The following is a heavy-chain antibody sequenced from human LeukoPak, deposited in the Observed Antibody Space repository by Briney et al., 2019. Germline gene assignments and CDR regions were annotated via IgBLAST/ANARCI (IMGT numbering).Heavy chain of an antibody. J-gene: IGHJ4*02. CDR2: ISSSSSYI. CDR3: ARDRVAAAGTY. Sequence: GSLRLSCAASGLTFSSYSMNWVRQAPGKGLEWVSSISSSSSYIYYADSVKGRFTISRDNAKNSLYLQMNSLRAEDTAVYYCARDRVAAAGTYWGQGTLVTVSS. V-gene: IGHV3-21*01. D-gene: IGHD6-13*01. CDR1: GLTFSSYS.